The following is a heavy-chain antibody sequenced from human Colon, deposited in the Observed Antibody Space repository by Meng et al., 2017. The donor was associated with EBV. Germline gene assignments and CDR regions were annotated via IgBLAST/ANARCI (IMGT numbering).Heavy chain of an antibody. CDR3: ARGNAYNAPSFDY. J-gene: IGHJ4*02. CDR1: GASISSNNW. D-gene: IGHD5-24*01. V-gene: IGHV4-4*02. CDR2: IYHGGNT. Sequence: QGQVTGSGSGLGEPSGTLSLTCAVSGASISSNNWWSWVRQPPGKGLEWIGEIYHGGNTNYNPSLKSRVTISVDRSNDQFSLSLSSVTAADTAVYYCARGNAYNAPSFDYWGQGTLVTVSS.